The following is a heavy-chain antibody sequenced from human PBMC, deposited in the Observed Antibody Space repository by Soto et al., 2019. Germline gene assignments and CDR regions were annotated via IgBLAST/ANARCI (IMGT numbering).Heavy chain of an antibody. Sequence: QITLNESGPTQVKPRQTLTLTCTFSGFSLTTSGVGVGWIRQSPGKAPEWLALIYWDDDKRYSPSLKSRLTISKDTSKNQVVLTMADLDPADIGTYYCAHRVLRTVFGVVTTTAIYFDFWGQGTPVAVSS. CDR2: IYWDDDK. CDR3: AHRVLRTVFGVVTTTAIYFDF. CDR1: GFSLTTSGVG. V-gene: IGHV2-5*02. D-gene: IGHD3-3*01. J-gene: IGHJ4*02.